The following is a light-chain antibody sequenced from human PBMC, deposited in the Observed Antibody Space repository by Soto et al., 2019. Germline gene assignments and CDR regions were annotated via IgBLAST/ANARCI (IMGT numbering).Light chain of an antibody. CDR1: NIGSIS. CDR3: QVWDTSSDQQV. V-gene: IGLV3-21*04. CDR2: YDH. J-gene: IGLJ2*01. Sequence: SYELTQPPSVSVAPGKTATIACGGDNIGSISVHWYQQKPGQAPVLVISYDHDRPSGIPERFSGSNSGSTATLTISRVEAGDEADSYCQVWDTSSDQQVFGGGTKLTVL.